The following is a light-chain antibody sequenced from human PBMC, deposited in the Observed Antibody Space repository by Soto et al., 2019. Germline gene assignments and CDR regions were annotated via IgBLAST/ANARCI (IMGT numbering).Light chain of an antibody. V-gene: IGLV2-14*01. CDR3: SSYTSSSTFYV. J-gene: IGLJ1*01. CDR2: EVS. CDR1: SSDVGGYNY. Sequence: QSALTQPASVSGSPGQSITISCTGTSSDVGGYNYVSWYQQHPGKAPKLMIYEVSNRPSGVSNRFSGSKSGNTASLTISGLQAEDEADYYCSSYTSSSTFYVFGTGNKLTVL.